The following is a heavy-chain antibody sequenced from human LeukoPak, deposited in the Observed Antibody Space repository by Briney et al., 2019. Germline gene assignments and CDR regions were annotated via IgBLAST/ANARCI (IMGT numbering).Heavy chain of an antibody. Sequence: GGSLRLSCAASGFTFSSYAMHWVRQAPGKGLEWVALIWYDGNKKYFEYSVKGRFTISRDNSKNTLYLQMNSLRAEDTAVYYCARDRGYDPHYYFDYWGQGTLVTVSS. CDR2: IWYDGNKK. V-gene: IGHV3-33*01. J-gene: IGHJ4*02. CDR1: GFTFSSYA. CDR3: ARDRGYDPHYYFDY. D-gene: IGHD5-12*01.